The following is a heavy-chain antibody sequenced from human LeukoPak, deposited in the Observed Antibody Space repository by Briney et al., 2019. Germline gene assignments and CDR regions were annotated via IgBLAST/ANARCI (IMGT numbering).Heavy chain of an antibody. Sequence: GGSLRLSCTAPGFAFSDFWMSWVRQAPGKGLEWVANIRQDGNAKYYVPSVRGRFTISRDNTKNSVYLQMNSLTAEDTALYYCATSFDSSGNNWGQGTLVTVSS. D-gene: IGHD3-22*01. CDR1: GFAFSDFW. CDR3: ATSFDSSGNN. CDR2: IRQDGNAK. V-gene: IGHV3-7*01. J-gene: IGHJ4*02.